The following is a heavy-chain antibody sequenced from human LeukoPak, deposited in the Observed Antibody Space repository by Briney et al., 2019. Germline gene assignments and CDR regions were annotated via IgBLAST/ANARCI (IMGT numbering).Heavy chain of an antibody. D-gene: IGHD6-6*01. CDR1: GYSFTTYW. CDR3: ARAVSSSSGNFDY. J-gene: IGHJ4*02. CDR2: IYPGDSDT. V-gene: IGHV5-51*01. Sequence: GDSLKISCKASGYSFTTYWIGWVRQMPGKGLEWMGIIYPGDSDTRYSPSFPGQVTMSVDKSISTAYLQWSSLKASDTAIYYCARAVSSSSGNFDYWGQGTLVIVSS.